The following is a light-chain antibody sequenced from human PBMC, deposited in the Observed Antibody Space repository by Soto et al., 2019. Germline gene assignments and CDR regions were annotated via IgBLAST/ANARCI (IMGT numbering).Light chain of an antibody. V-gene: IGKV3-20*01. CDR2: GAS. Sequence: LFTQSPGTLSFSPGERATLSCRASQSVSSSYLAWYQQKPGQAPRLLIYGASSRATGIPDRFSGRGCGTDFTLTISRLEPEDFAVYYCQQYGKTFGQGTKVDIK. CDR3: QQYGKT. CDR1: QSVSSSY. J-gene: IGKJ2*01.